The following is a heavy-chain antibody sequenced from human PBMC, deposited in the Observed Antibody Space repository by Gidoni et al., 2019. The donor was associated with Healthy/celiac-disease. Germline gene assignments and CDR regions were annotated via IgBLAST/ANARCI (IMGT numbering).Heavy chain of an antibody. CDR3: ARRPLSTVTTEYYYYGMDV. D-gene: IGHD4-4*01. J-gene: IGHJ6*02. Sequence: QVTLRESGPALVTPTQTLTLTCTFSGFSLSTSGMSVIWIRQPPGKALAWLALIDWDDDKHYSPSLKTRLTISKDTSKNQVVRTMTNMDPVETATYYCARRPLSTVTTEYYYYGMDVWGQGTTVTVSS. CDR1: GFSLSTSGMS. CDR2: IDWDDDK. V-gene: IGHV2-70*01.